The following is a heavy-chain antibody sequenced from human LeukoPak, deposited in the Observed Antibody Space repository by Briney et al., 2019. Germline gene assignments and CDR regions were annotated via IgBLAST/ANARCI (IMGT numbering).Heavy chain of an antibody. J-gene: IGHJ4*02. V-gene: IGHV3-30-3*01. CDR1: GFTFSSYS. D-gene: IGHD2-15*01. Sequence: GGSLRLSCAGSGFTFSSYSMHWVRQAPGKGPGWVAVLLYDGSNKYYADSVKGRFTISRDNSKITLYLQMNSLRAEDTAVYYCARDVGYCSGGSCSAFDYWGQGTLVTVSS. CDR2: LLYDGSNK. CDR3: ARDVGYCSGGSCSAFDY.